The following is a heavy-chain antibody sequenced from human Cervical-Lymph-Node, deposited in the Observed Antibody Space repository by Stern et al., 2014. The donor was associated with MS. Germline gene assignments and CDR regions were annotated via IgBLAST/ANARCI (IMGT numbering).Heavy chain of an antibody. CDR1: GFTFKNYS. Sequence: EVQLVESGGGPVKPGGALRLSCEASGFTFKNYSMNWVRQAPGKGLEWVSSISSRSSYIYYADSLQGRFTISRDNAKNSLYLQMNSLRAEDTAVYYCARRAAATIDSWGQGALVTVSS. CDR2: ISSRSSYI. V-gene: IGHV3-21*01. D-gene: IGHD5-24*01. J-gene: IGHJ4*02. CDR3: ARRAAATIDS.